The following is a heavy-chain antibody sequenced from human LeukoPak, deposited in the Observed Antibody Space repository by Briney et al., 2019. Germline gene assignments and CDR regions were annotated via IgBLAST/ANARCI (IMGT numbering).Heavy chain of an antibody. D-gene: IGHD2-15*01. Sequence: GGSLRLSCAASGFTFSSYAMSWVRQAPGKGLEWVSTISDSGGSTYYADSVKGRFTISRDNSENTLYLQMNSLRAEDTALYYCAKDDRCCSGGRCYSGYWGQGTLVTVSS. CDR3: AKDDRCCSGGRCYSGY. V-gene: IGHV3-23*01. CDR2: ISDSGGST. J-gene: IGHJ4*02. CDR1: GFTFSSYA.